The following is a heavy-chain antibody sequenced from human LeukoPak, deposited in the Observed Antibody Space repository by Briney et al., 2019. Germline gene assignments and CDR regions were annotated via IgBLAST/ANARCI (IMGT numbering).Heavy chain of an antibody. Sequence: ASVKVSCKASGYTFTSYGISWVRQAPGQGLEWMGWISAYNGNTNYAQKLQGRVTMTTDTSTSTAYMELRSLRSDDTAVYYCARITFSTSWHYYYYYYMDVWGKGTTVTVSS. CDR2: ISAYNGNT. D-gene: IGHD2/OR15-2a*01. J-gene: IGHJ6*03. V-gene: IGHV1-18*01. CDR1: GYTFTSYG. CDR3: ARITFSTSWHYYYYYYMDV.